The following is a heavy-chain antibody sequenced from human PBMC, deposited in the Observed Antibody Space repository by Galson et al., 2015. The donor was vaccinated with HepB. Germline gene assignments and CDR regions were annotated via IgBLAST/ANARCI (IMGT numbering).Heavy chain of an antibody. Sequence: SLRLSCAVSGFRFNVYDMNWVRQAPGKGLEWVSAITPSGDNTYSADSMKGRFFISRDNSQNTLFLQMNSLRADDTAIYFCAKVFPEKTDGWYRQALYYFDSWGQGTRVTVSS. J-gene: IGHJ4*02. D-gene: IGHD6-19*01. CDR2: ITPSGDNT. CDR3: AKVFPEKTDGWYRQALYYFDS. V-gene: IGHV3-23*01. CDR1: GFRFNVYD.